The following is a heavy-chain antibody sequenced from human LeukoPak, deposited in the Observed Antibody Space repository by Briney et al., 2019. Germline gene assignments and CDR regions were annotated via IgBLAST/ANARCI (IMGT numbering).Heavy chain of an antibody. CDR3: AREIRNHMTMNAGAMDV. Sequence: SVTLSLTCTVSGGSISSGGYYWSWIRQHPGKGLEWIGYIYYSGSTYYNPSLKSRVTISVDTSKNQFSLKLSSVTAADTAVYYCAREIRNHMTMNAGAMDVWGKGTTVTVSS. J-gene: IGHJ6*03. CDR1: GGSISSGGYY. D-gene: IGHD4/OR15-4a*01. V-gene: IGHV4-31*03. CDR2: IYYSGST.